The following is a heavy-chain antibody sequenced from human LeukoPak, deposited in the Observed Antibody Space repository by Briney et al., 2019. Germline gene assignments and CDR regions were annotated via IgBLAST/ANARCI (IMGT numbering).Heavy chain of an antibody. V-gene: IGHV3-48*01. CDR2: ISSSSSTI. D-gene: IGHD3-9*01. Sequence: GGSLRLSCAASGFTFRSYTMNWVRQAPGKGLEWVSYISSSSSTIYYADSVKGRFTISRDNAKNSLYLQMNSLRAEDTAVYYCARDNTYYDILTGYQGGDAFDIWGQGTMVTVSS. J-gene: IGHJ3*02. CDR3: ARDNTYYDILTGYQGGDAFDI. CDR1: GFTFRSYT.